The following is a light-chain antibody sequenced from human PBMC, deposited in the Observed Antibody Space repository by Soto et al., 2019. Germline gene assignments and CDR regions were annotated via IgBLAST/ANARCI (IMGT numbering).Light chain of an antibody. V-gene: IGKV1-6*01. J-gene: IGKJ1*01. CDR3: LQEYNSPRT. CDR1: KASRTD. Sequence: IQITHSPSSLSASGGNRLTITCRASKASRTDLGWYQQKPGKAPKLLIFAASNLHSGVPSRFSGSGSGTDFTLTINNLQAEDFATYYCLQEYNSPRTFGQGTQV. CDR2: AAS.